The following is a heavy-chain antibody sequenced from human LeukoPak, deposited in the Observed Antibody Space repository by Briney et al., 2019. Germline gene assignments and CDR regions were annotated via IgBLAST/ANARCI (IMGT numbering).Heavy chain of an antibody. CDR2: IRYNGNDN. J-gene: IGHJ5*02. V-gene: IGHV3-30*02. CDR1: GFTFNTYG. Sequence: PGGSLRLSCAASGFTFNTYGLHWVRQAPGKGLEWVAFIRYNGNDNYYTDSVKGRFTISRDNSKNTLYLQMNSLRAEDTAVYYCARGTVVVVAATNRFDPWGQGTLVTVSS. D-gene: IGHD2-15*01. CDR3: ARGTVVVVAATNRFDP.